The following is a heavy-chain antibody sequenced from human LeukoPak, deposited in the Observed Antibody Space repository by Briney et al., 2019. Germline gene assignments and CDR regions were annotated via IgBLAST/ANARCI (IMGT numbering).Heavy chain of an antibody. J-gene: IGHJ5*02. CDR2: INHSGST. Sequence: SETLSLTCTVSGTSITRTYWSWIRQPPGKGLEWIGEINHSGSTNYNPSLKSRVTISVDTSKNQFSLKLSSVTAADTAVYYCARGPLSVYGDYPPWGQGTLVTVSS. CDR1: GTSITRTY. D-gene: IGHD4-17*01. CDR3: ARGPLSVYGDYPP. V-gene: IGHV4-34*01.